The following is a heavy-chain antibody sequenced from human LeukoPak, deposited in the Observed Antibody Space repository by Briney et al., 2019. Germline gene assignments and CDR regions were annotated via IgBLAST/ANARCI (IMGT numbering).Heavy chain of an antibody. CDR2: IYSSGST. V-gene: IGHV4-59*08. J-gene: IGHJ4*02. Sequence: SETLSLTCTVSGGSISSYYWSWSRQPPGKGLEWIAFIYSSGSTNYNPSLKSRVTISVDTSKNQFSLRLSAVAAADTAVYYCARHSGLLYFDYWGQGNLVTVSS. CDR3: ARHSGLLYFDY. CDR1: GGSISSYY. D-gene: IGHD3-10*01.